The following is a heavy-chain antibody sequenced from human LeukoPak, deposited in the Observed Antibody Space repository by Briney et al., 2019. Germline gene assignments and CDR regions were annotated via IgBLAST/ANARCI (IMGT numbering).Heavy chain of an antibody. CDR1: GYTFTSYG. Sequence: ASVKVSCEASGYTFTSYGISWVRQAPGQGLEWMGWISAYNGNTNYAQKLQGRVTMTTDTSTSTAYMELRSLRSDDTAVYYCARRKNDCSGGSCYGYYFDYWGQGTLVTVSS. CDR3: ARRKNDCSGGSCYGYYFDY. D-gene: IGHD2-15*01. CDR2: ISAYNGNT. V-gene: IGHV1-18*01. J-gene: IGHJ4*02.